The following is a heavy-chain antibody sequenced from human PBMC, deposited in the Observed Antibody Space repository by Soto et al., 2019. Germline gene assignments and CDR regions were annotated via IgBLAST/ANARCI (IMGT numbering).Heavy chain of an antibody. Sequence: QLQLQESGPGLVKPSETLSLTCTVSGGSISSSSYYWGWIRQPPGKGLEWIGSIYYSGSTYYNPSLKSRVTISVDTSKNQFSLKLSSVTAADTAVYYCARRSSSWSTIDYWGQGTLVTVSS. D-gene: IGHD6-13*01. CDR2: IYYSGST. J-gene: IGHJ4*02. V-gene: IGHV4-39*01. CDR1: GGSISSSSYY. CDR3: ARRSSSWSTIDY.